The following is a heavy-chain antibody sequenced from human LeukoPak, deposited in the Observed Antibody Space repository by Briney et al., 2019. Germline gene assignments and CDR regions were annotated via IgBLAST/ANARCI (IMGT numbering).Heavy chain of an antibody. J-gene: IGHJ4*02. Sequence: ASVKVSCKASGYTFTGYYMHWVRQAPGQGLEWMGWINPNSGGTNYAQKFQGRVTMTRDTSTSTVYMELSSLRSEDTAVYYCARDLTVGYSGYDLGYWGQGTLVTVSS. CDR2: INPNSGGT. D-gene: IGHD5-12*01. CDR3: ARDLTVGYSGYDLGY. V-gene: IGHV1-2*02. CDR1: GYTFTGYY.